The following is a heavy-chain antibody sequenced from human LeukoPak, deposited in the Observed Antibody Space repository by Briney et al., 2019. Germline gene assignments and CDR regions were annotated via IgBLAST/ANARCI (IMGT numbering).Heavy chain of an antibody. CDR1: GYTFTSYD. V-gene: IGHV1-8*01. Sequence: GASVKVSCKASGYTFTSYDFNWVRQATGQGLEWMGWMNPNSGNTGYAQKFQGRVTMTRNTSISTAYMELSSLRSEDTAVYYCARVPVGYHDAFDIWGQGTMVTVSS. CDR2: MNPNSGNT. J-gene: IGHJ3*02. CDR3: ARVPVGYHDAFDI. D-gene: IGHD1-26*01.